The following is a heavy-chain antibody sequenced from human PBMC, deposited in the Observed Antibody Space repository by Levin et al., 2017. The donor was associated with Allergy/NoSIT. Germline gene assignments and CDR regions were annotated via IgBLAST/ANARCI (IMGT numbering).Heavy chain of an antibody. J-gene: IGHJ4*02. CDR3: ARQLGKFWSGYNYFDY. Sequence: SCAASGFTFSSYEMNWVRRAPGKGLEWVSYISSTGSTIYSADSVNGRFTISRDNAKNSLYLHMNSLRAEDTAVYYCARQLGKFWSGYNYFDYWGQGTLVTVSS. CDR1: GFTFSSYE. V-gene: IGHV3-48*03. D-gene: IGHD3-3*01. CDR2: ISSTGSTI.